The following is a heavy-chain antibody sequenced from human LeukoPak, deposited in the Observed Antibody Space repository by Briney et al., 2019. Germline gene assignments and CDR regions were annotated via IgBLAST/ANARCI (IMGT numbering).Heavy chain of an antibody. Sequence: GGSLRLSCAASGFTFSSYAMSWVRQAPGKGLEWVSAISSSSSYIYYADSVKGRFTISRDNAKNSLYLQMNSLRAEDTAVYYCAITYYYDSSGYSNDYWGQGTLVTVSS. J-gene: IGHJ4*02. CDR3: AITYYYDSSGYSNDY. CDR2: ISSSSSYI. V-gene: IGHV3-21*01. CDR1: GFTFSSYA. D-gene: IGHD3-22*01.